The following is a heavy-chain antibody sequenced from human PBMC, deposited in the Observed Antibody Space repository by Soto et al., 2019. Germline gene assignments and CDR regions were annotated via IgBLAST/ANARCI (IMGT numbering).Heavy chain of an antibody. CDR2: INHSGSA. V-gene: IGHV4-34*01. CDR3: ARDNIVLIPTSPTFDY. CDR1: GGSFSGYY. Sequence: SETLSLTCAVSGGSFSGYYWSWIRQPPGKGLEWIGEINHSGSANYNPSLKSRVTISVDTSKNQFSLKLTSVTAADTALYYCARDNIVLIPTSPTFDYWGQGALVTVSS. D-gene: IGHD2-8*01. J-gene: IGHJ4*02.